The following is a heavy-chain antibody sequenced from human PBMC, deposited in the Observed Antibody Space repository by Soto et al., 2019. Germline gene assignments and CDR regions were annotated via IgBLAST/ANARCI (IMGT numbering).Heavy chain of an antibody. CDR3: ARETYSGSYHYYYYYGMDV. CDR2: IIPIFGTA. V-gene: IGHV1-69*12. D-gene: IGHD1-26*01. J-gene: IGHJ6*02. Sequence: QVQLVQSGAEVKKPGSSVKVSCKASGGTFSSYAISWVRQAPGQGLEWMGGIIPIFGTANYAQKFQGRVTITADESTSTAYMELGSLRSEDTAVYYCARETYSGSYHYYYYYGMDVWGQGTTVTVSS. CDR1: GGTFSSYA.